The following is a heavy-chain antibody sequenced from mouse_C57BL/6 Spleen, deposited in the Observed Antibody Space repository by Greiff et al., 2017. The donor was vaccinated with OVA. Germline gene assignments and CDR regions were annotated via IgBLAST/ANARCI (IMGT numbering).Heavy chain of an antibody. CDR2: INPGSGGT. CDR1: GYAFTNYL. J-gene: IGHJ2*01. V-gene: IGHV1-54*01. D-gene: IGHD4-1*01. CDR3: ARSLGHFDY. Sequence: QVQLQQSGAELVRPGTSVKVSCKASGYAFTNYLLEWVKQRPGQGLEWIGVINPGSGGTNYNEKFKGKATLTADKSSSTAYMQLSSLTSEDSAVYFCARSLGHFDYWGQGTTLTVSS.